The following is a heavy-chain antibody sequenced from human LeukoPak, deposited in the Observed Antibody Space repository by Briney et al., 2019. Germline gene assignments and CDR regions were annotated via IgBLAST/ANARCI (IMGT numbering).Heavy chain of an antibody. Sequence: GGSLRLSCATSGFNFGEFVVSWVRQAPGTGLEWVGFIRDKANGGTTEYAASVEGRFMIARGDSKGLAYLEMNSLKVDDTGTYYCSRGFAADWGQGALVTVSS. V-gene: IGHV3-49*04. CDR3: SRGFAAD. D-gene: IGHD2-15*01. J-gene: IGHJ4*02. CDR2: IRDKANGGTT. CDR1: GFNFGEFV.